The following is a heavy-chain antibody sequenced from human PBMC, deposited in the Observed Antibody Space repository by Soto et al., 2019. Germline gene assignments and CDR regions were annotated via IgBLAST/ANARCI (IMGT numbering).Heavy chain of an antibody. Sequence: GRSLRLSCAASGFTFSSYDMHWVRQATGKGLEWVSAIGTAGDTYYPGSVKGRFTISRENAKNSLYLQMNSLRAGDTAVYYCARSGSGWLYYYYGMDVWGQGTTVPVYS. V-gene: IGHV3-13*01. CDR2: IGTAGDT. D-gene: IGHD6-19*01. J-gene: IGHJ6*02. CDR3: ARSGSGWLYYYYGMDV. CDR1: GFTFSSYD.